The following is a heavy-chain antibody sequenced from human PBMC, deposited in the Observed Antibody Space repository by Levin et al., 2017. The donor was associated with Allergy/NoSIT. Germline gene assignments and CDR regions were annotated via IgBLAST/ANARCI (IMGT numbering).Heavy chain of an antibody. J-gene: IGHJ4*02. D-gene: IGHD6-19*01. CDR1: GGSISSNSYY. CDR3: ARVIKSGWYWYHFDY. Sequence: PSETLSLTCTVSGGSISSNSYYWGWIRQPPGKGLEWIGSIFYTGTTNYNPSLKSPVTISVDTSKNQFSLKLSSVTAADTALYYCARVIKSGWYWYHFDYWGQGTLVTVSS. V-gene: IGHV4-39*07. CDR2: IFYTGTT.